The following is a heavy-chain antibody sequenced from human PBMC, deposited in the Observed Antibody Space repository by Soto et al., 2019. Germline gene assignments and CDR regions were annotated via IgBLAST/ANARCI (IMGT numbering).Heavy chain of an antibody. CDR3: ARSPYCSGGSCYPRRRWFDP. Sequence: QVQLVQSGAEVKKPGASVKVSCKASGYTFTSYDINWVRQATGQGLEWMGWMNPNSGNTGYAQKFQGRVTMTRNTSISTAYMELSSLRSEDTAVYYCARSPYCSGGSCYPRRRWFDPWCQVTLVTVSS. D-gene: IGHD2-15*01. CDR2: MNPNSGNT. V-gene: IGHV1-8*01. J-gene: IGHJ5*02. CDR1: GYTFTSYD.